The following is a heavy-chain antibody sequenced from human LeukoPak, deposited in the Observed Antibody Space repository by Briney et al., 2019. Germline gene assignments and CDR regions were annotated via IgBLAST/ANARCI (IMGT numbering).Heavy chain of an antibody. CDR3: ARDRYSYIDY. D-gene: IGHD5-18*01. Sequence: PSETLSLTCTVPGGSISSYYWSWIRQPPGKGLEWIGYIYYSGSTNYNPSLKSRVTISVDTSKNQFSLKLSSVTAADTAVYYCARDRYSYIDYWGQGTLVTVSS. J-gene: IGHJ4*02. V-gene: IGHV4-59*01. CDR2: IYYSGST. CDR1: GGSISSYY.